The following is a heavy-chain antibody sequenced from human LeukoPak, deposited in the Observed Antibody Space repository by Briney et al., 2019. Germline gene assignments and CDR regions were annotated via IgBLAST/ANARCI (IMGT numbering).Heavy chain of an antibody. V-gene: IGHV4-34*01. CDR2: INHSGST. Sequence: SETLSLTCAVYGGSFSGYYWSWIRQPPGKGLEWIGEINHSGSTNYNPSLKSRVTISVDTSKNQFSLKLSSVTAADTAVYYCARAPFGVVNNWFDPWGQGTLVTVSS. D-gene: IGHD3-3*01. J-gene: IGHJ5*02. CDR3: ARAPFGVVNNWFDP. CDR1: GGSFSGYY.